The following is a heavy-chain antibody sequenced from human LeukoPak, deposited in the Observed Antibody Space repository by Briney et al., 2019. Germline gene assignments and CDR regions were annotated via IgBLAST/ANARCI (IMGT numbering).Heavy chain of an antibody. CDR3: ARGVKTTVTN. Sequence: GGSLRLSCAASGFTISINDISWVRQAPGKGLEWVSVIYSGGSTYYADSVKGRFTISRDNSKNTLYLQMNSLRAEDTAVYYCARGVKTTVTNWGQGTLVTVSS. V-gene: IGHV3-53*01. J-gene: IGHJ4*02. D-gene: IGHD4-17*01. CDR1: GFTISIND. CDR2: IYSGGST.